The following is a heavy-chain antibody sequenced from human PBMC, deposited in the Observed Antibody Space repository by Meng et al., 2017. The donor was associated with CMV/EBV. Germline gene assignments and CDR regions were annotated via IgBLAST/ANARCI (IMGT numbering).Heavy chain of an antibody. CDR3: ARGSIAARLGLGD. Sequence: VQLQQWGAGLLKPSETLSLTCAVDGGSFSGYYWSWIRQSPGKGLEWIGEINHSGSTNYNPSLKSRVTISVDTSKNQFSLKLSSVTAADTAVYYCARGSIAARLGLGDWGQGTLVTVSS. J-gene: IGHJ4*02. CDR2: INHSGST. CDR1: GGSFSGYY. D-gene: IGHD6-6*01. V-gene: IGHV4-34*01.